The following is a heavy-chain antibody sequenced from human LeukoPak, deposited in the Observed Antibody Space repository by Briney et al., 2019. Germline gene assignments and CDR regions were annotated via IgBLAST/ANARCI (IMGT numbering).Heavy chain of an antibody. J-gene: IGHJ3*02. CDR3: ASFMSPHDAFDI. CDR2: ISSSSSTI. CDR1: AFSLNAYN. V-gene: IGHV3-48*04. Sequence: GGSLRLSCAASAFSLNAYNMNWVRQAPGKGLEWVSYISSSSSTIYYADSVKGRFTISRDNAKNSLYLQMNSLRAEDTAVYYCASFMSPHDAFDIWGQGTMVTVSS.